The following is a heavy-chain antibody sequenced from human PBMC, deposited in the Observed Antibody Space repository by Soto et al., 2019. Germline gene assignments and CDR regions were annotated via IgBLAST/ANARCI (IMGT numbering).Heavy chain of an antibody. CDR2: IGTAGDT. CDR1: VFTFIGFD. D-gene: IGHD2-15*01. Sequence: PGWSLRLACESSVFTFIGFDMHWVRQPTGKCLEWVSTIGTAGDTYYAVAVKGGFTISRDNAKNSLSLQMNSLRAGDTAVYFCARAQEVGAHFFDSWGQGTQVTVSS. CDR3: ARAQEVGAHFFDS. J-gene: IGHJ4*02. V-gene: IGHV3-13*01.